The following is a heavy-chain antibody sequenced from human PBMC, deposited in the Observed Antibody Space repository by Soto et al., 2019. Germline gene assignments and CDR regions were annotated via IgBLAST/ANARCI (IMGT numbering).Heavy chain of an antibody. CDR1: GGTFSSST. Sequence: QVQLVQSGAEVKKPGSSMKVSCNASGGTFSSSTISWLRQAPGQGLEWLGRIIPILGIANYAQKFQGRVTITADKYPSPAYMELRSLRSEYTAVYYCARDNSAQVGYLDVSGKGTTVTVSS. D-gene: IGHD1-26*01. J-gene: IGHJ6*03. CDR3: ARDNSAQVGYLDV. V-gene: IGHV1-69*08. CDR2: IIPILGIA.